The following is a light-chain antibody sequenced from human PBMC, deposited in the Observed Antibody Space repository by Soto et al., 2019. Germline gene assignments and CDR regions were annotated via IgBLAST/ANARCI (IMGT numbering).Light chain of an antibody. CDR2: STT. CDR3: LLYYGGAQLGV. J-gene: IGLJ3*02. Sequence: QAVVTQEPSLTVSPGETVTLTCASNTGAVSTGYFPNWFQQKPGQAPRALIYSTTNRHSWTPARFSGSLLGGKAALTLSSVQPEDEADYYCLLYYGGAQLGVFGGGTQLTVL. CDR1: TGAVSTGYF. V-gene: IGLV7-43*01.